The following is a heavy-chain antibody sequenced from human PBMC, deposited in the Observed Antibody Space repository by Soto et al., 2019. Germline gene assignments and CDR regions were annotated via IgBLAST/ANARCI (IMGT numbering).Heavy chain of an antibody. J-gene: IGHJ6*02. CDR3: AREWARPNGWPRTPNYGMDV. V-gene: IGHV1-69*01. CDR2: IIPIFRTT. CDR1: GGTFSTYA. Sequence: QVQLVQSGAEVKKPGSSVKVSCKTSGGTFSTYAISWVRQAPGQGFEWMGGIIPIFRTTNYAQKFRGRVTITADECTGTAYMGLRSLRTEDTAMYYCAREWARPNGWPRTPNYGMDVWGQGTTVTV. D-gene: IGHD6-19*01.